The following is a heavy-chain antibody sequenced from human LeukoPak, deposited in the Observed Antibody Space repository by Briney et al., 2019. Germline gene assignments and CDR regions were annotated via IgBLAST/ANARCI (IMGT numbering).Heavy chain of an antibody. V-gene: IGHV4-34*01. CDR3: ARGKLGGYYYDSSEEYYFDY. Sequence: SETLSLTCAVYGGSFSGYYWSWIRQPPGKGLEWIGSIYYSGSTYYNPSLKSRVTISVDTSKNQFSLKLSSVTAADTAVYYCARGKLGGYYYDSSEEYYFDYWGQGTLVTVSS. CDR2: IYYSGST. J-gene: IGHJ4*02. D-gene: IGHD3-22*01. CDR1: GGSFSGYY.